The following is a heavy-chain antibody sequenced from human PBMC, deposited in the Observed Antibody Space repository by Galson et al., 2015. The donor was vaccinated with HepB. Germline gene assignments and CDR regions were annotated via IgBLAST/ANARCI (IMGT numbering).Heavy chain of an antibody. J-gene: IGHJ4*02. D-gene: IGHD3-3*01. CDR3: AKGNPPPYYDFWSGYFYFDY. V-gene: IGHV1-69*04. CDR1: GGTFSSYA. Sequence: SVKVSCKASGGTFSSYAISWVRQAPGQGLEWMGRIIPILGIANYAQKFQGRVTITADKSTSTAYMELSSLRSEDTAVYYCAKGNPPPYYDFWSGYFYFDYWGQGTLVTVSS. CDR2: IIPILGIA.